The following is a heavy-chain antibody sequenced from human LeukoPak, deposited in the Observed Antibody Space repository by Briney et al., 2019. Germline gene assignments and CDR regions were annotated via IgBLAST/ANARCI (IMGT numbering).Heavy chain of an antibody. CDR1: GYSISSGYY. Sequence: PSETLSLTCTVSGYSISSGYYWGWIRQPPGKGLEWIGSIYHSGSTYYNPSLKSRVTISGDTSKNQFSLKLSSVTAADTAVYYCARGYYYDTSGYRTDGFDIWGQGTMVTVSS. CDR3: ARGYYYDTSGYRTDGFDI. CDR2: IYHSGST. V-gene: IGHV4-38-2*02. J-gene: IGHJ3*02. D-gene: IGHD3-22*01.